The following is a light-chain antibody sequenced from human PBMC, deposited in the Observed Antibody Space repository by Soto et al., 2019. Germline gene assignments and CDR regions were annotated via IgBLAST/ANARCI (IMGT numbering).Light chain of an antibody. J-gene: IGKJ4*01. Sequence: DVVLIQSPLSLPVTPGEPASISCRSSQSLLHSNGYNYLDWYLQKPGQSPQLLIYLGSNRASGVPDRFSGSGSGTDFTLKISRVEAEDVGVYYCMQALQTPRLTFGGGTKVDIK. CDR3: MQALQTPRLT. V-gene: IGKV2-28*01. CDR2: LGS. CDR1: QSLLHSNGYNY.